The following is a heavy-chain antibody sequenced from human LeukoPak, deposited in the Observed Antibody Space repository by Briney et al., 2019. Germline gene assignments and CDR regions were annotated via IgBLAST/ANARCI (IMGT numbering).Heavy chain of an antibody. J-gene: IGHJ6*03. V-gene: IGHV1-2*02. CDR2: INPNSGGT. D-gene: IGHD6-13*01. CDR1: GYTFTGYY. CDR3: ARDLRYSSSWYDLYYYYYYMDV. Sequence: ASVKVSCKASGYTFTGYYMHWVRQAPGQGLEWMGWINPNSGGTNYAKKFQGRVTMTRDTSISTAYMELSRLRSDDTAVYYCARDLRYSSSWYDLYYYYYYMDVWGKGTTVTVSS.